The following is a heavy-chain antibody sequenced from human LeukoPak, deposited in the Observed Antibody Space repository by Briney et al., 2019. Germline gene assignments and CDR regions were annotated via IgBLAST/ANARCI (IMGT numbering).Heavy chain of an antibody. D-gene: IGHD3-10*01. V-gene: IGHV4-38-2*02. CDR2: IYHSGST. CDR3: AKDPGGYFDY. Sequence: SETLSLTCAVSGYIISSGYYWGWIRQPPEKGLEWIGSIYHSGSTYYNPSLKSRVTISMDTSKNQFSLKLTSVNAADTAVYYCAKDPGGYFDYWGQGTLVTVSS. J-gene: IGHJ4*02. CDR1: GYIISSGYY.